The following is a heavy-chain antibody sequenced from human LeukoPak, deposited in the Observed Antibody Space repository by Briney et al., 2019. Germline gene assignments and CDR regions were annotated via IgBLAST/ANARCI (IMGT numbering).Heavy chain of an antibody. CDR1: GGSFSGYY. J-gene: IGHJ6*03. CDR3: ARGVYSYGYYYYYMDV. D-gene: IGHD5-18*01. V-gene: IGHV4-34*01. CDR2: INHSGST. Sequence: SETLSLTCAVYGGSFSGYYWSWIRQPPGKGLEWSGEINHSGSTNYNPSLKSRVTISVDTSKNQFSLKLSSVTAADTAVYYCARGVYSYGYYYYYMDVWGKGTTVTVSS.